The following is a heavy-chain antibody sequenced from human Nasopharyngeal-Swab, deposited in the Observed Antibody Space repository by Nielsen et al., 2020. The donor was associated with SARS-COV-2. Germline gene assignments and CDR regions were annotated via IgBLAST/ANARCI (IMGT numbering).Heavy chain of an antibody. CDR1: GFTFSDYY. J-gene: IGHJ2*01. Sequence: GGSLRLSCAVSGFTFSDYYMSWIRQAPGKGLEWVSYISSSSSYTNYADSVKGRFTISRDNAKNSLYLQMNSLRAEDTAVYYCARVEETIFGGEYFDLWGRGTLVTVSS. CDR2: ISSSSSYT. V-gene: IGHV3-11*05. D-gene: IGHD3-3*01. CDR3: ARVEETIFGGEYFDL.